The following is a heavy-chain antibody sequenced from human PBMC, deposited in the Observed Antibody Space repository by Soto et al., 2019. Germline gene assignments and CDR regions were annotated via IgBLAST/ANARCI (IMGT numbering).Heavy chain of an antibody. CDR3: AKEGPGSSSWYVDS. CDR2: INAGNGKT. CDR1: GYIFTNYA. Sequence: ASVKVSCKASGYIFTNYAIHWVRQAPGQSLEWMGWINAGNGKTKYSQNFQGRVTITRDTSASIAYMEVNGLRAEDTAVYYCAKEGPGSSSWYVDSWGQGTLVTVSS. V-gene: IGHV1-3*01. D-gene: IGHD6-13*01. J-gene: IGHJ4*02.